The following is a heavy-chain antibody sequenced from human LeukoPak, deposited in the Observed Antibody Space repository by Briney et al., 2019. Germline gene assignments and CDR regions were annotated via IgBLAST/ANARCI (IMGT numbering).Heavy chain of an antibody. V-gene: IGHV3-21*01. Sequence: TPGGSLRLSCAASGFTFTDYYMSWVRQAPGKGLEWVSSISSSISNVYYADSLKGRFTISRDNAKNSLYLQMNSLRAEDTAVYYCARYYYGSGSYYPGYWGQGTLVTVSS. CDR3: ARYYYGSGSYYPGY. CDR1: GFTFTDYY. J-gene: IGHJ4*02. CDR2: ISSSISNV. D-gene: IGHD3-10*01.